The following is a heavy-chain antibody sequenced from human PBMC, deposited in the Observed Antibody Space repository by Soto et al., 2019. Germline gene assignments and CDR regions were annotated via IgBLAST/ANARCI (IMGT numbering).Heavy chain of an antibody. D-gene: IGHD2-15*01. Sequence: EVQLVESGGGLVQPGGSLRLSCAASGFTFSSYWMHWVRQAPGKGLVWVSRINGDGSSTSYADSVKGRFTISRDNAKNKLNLQMNSLRAGDRAVDYCASNTLLLDSSGGSCYLGDWGQGTLVTVSS. CDR1: GFTFSSYW. J-gene: IGHJ4*02. CDR2: INGDGSST. CDR3: ASNTLLLDSSGGSCYLGD. V-gene: IGHV3-74*01.